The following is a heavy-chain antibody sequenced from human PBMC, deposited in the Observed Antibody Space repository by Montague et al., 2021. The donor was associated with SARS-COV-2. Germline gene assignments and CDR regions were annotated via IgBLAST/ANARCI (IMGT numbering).Heavy chain of an antibody. J-gene: IGHJ4*02. CDR1: GGSFGDDH. CDR2: IKQSGST. Sequence: SETLSFSCGVYGGSFGDDHWSWIRQPPGKGLEWIGDIKQSGSTNYNPSLKSRVTISVDTSRNQFSLKLTSVTAADTAVYFCARGHLSVSMIVVVFTSASYYFDYWGQGALVTASS. D-gene: IGHD3-22*01. CDR3: ARGHLSVSMIVVVFTSASYYFDY. V-gene: IGHV4-34*01.